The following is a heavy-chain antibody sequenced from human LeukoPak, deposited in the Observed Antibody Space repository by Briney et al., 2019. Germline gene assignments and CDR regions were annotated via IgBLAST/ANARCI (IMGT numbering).Heavy chain of an antibody. J-gene: IGHJ4*02. V-gene: IGHV4-59*12. Sequence: SETLSLTCTVSDDSISDYYRGWIRQPPGKGLEWIGYFHNSGTSTYNPSLKSRVTISADTSKNQFSLKLNSLTTADTAVYYCAKLGDYDFWSGYFYYFDYWGQGTLVTVSS. CDR2: FHNSGTS. D-gene: IGHD3-3*01. CDR1: DDSISDYY. CDR3: AKLGDYDFWSGYFYYFDY.